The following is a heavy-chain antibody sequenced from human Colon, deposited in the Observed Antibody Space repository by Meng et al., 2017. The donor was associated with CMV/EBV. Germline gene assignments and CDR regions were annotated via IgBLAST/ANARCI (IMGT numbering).Heavy chain of an antibody. J-gene: IGHJ4*02. V-gene: IGHV3-21*01. Sequence: GESLKISCAASGFTFASYSMNWVRQAPEKGLEWVSSINSNSDYINYADSVKGRFTVSRDNAKNSLYLQMNSLRPDDTGVYYCARDGAQGEDHWGKGTRVTVSS. D-gene: IGHD2-21*01. CDR2: INSNSDYI. CDR1: GFTFASYS. CDR3: ARDGAQGEDH.